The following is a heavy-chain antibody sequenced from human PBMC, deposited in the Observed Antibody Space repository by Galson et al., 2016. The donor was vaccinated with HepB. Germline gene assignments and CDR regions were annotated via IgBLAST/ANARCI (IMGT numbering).Heavy chain of an antibody. CDR3: AQFGGTIPRLWYLHC. Sequence: SLRLSCAASGFTFANYAMSWVRQAPGKGLEWVSTITNSASGSNTYYADSVKGRFSNSRDNSNSTLYLEMDGLRAEDTAVYYCAQFGGTIPRLWYLHCWGQGTLVTISS. CDR1: GFTFANYA. J-gene: IGHJ4*02. V-gene: IGHV3-23*01. D-gene: IGHD3-16*01. CDR2: ITNSASGSNT.